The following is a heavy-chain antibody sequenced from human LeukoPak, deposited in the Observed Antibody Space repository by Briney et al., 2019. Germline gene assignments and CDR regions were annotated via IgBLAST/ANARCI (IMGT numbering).Heavy chain of an antibody. CDR2: FDPEDGET. D-gene: IGHD2-21*02. CDR3: ATAIVVVTAIPPLDY. Sequence: ASVKVSCKVSGYTLTELSMHWVRQAPGKGLEWMGGFDPEDGETIYAQKFQGRVTMTEDTSTDTAYMELSSLRSEDTAVYYCATAIVVVTAIPPLDYWGQGTLVTVSS. J-gene: IGHJ4*02. V-gene: IGHV1-24*01. CDR1: GYTLTELS.